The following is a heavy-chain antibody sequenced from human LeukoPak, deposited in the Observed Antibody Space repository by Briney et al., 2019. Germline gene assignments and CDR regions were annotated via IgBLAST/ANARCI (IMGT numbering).Heavy chain of an antibody. CDR2: INHSGST. J-gene: IGHJ6*03. CDR1: GGSFSGYY. V-gene: IGHV4-34*01. Sequence: SETLSLTCAVYGGSFSGYYWSWIRQPPGKGLEWSGEINHSGSTNYNPSLTSRVTISVDTSKNQCSLKLSSVTAADTAVYYCARFLAAAGPIYYYYYMDVWNKETTVTVSS. CDR3: ARFLAAAGPIYYYYYMDV. D-gene: IGHD6-13*01.